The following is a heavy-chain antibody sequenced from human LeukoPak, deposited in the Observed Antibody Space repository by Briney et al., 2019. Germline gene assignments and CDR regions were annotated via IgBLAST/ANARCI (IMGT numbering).Heavy chain of an antibody. Sequence: SETLSLTCTVSGGSISSYYWSWIRQPPGKGLEWIGYIYYSGSTNYNPSLKSRVTISVDTSKNQFSLKLSSVTAADTAVYYCARGSPPYCDPGQYYYYGMDVWGQGTTVTVSS. D-gene: IGHD3-22*01. J-gene: IGHJ6*02. CDR3: ARGSPPYCDPGQYYYYGMDV. V-gene: IGHV4-59*01. CDR1: GGSISSYY. CDR2: IYYSGST.